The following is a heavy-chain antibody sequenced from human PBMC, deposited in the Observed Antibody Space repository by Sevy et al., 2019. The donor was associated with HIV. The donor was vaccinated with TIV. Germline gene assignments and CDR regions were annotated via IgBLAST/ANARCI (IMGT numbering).Heavy chain of an antibody. CDR1: GGSISTGGDC. D-gene: IGHD3-3*01. V-gene: IGHV4-30-2*01. CDR2: IYHSGVT. CDR3: ARDRGTIFAVEL. Sequence: SETLSLTCTVSGGSISTGGDCWSWIRQPPGKGLEWIGYIYHSGVTNYNPSLKTRVNISIDRSKKQFSLNLTSVTAADTAVYFCARDRGTIFAVELWGQGTLVTVSS. J-gene: IGHJ4*02.